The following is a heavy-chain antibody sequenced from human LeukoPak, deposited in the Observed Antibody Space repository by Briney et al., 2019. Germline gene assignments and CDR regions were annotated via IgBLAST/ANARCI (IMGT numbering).Heavy chain of an antibody. CDR3: ARGLVRGVVDY. D-gene: IGHD3-10*01. CDR1: GFTFSSYA. J-gene: IGHJ4*02. V-gene: IGHV3-30-3*01. CDR2: ITYDGSNK. Sequence: GGSLRLSCAASGFTFSSYAMHWVRQAPGKGLEWVAVITYDGSNKYYADSVKGRFTISRDNSKNTLYLQMNSLRAEDTAVYYCARGLVRGVVDYWGQGTLVTVSS.